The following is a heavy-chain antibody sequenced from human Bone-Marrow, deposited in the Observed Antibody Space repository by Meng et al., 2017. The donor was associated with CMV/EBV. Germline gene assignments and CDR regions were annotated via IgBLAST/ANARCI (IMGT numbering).Heavy chain of an antibody. V-gene: IGHV1-46*01. CDR1: GYTFTSYY. CDR2: INPSGGST. Sequence: ASVKVSCKASGYTFTSYYMHWVRQAPGQGLEWMGIINPSGGSTSYAQKFQGRVTMTRDTSTSTVYMELSSLRSDDTAVYYCARDFRPGPYYDFWSGYYTSSAYYYYGMDVWGQGTTVTVSS. CDR3: ARDFRPGPYYDFWSGYYTSSAYYYYGMDV. J-gene: IGHJ6*02. D-gene: IGHD3-3*01.